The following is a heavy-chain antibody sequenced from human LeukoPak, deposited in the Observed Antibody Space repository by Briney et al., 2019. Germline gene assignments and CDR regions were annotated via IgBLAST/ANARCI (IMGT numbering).Heavy chain of an antibody. D-gene: IGHD3-22*01. Sequence: PSETLSLTCTVSGGSISSSRYYWGWIRQPPGKGLEWIGSIYYSGSTYYNPSLKSRVTISVDTSKNQFSLKLSSVTAADTAVYYCARDSSGSSNWFDPWGQGTLVTVSS. CDR3: ARDSSGSSNWFDP. CDR2: IYYSGST. CDR1: GGSISSSRYY. V-gene: IGHV4-39*02. J-gene: IGHJ5*02.